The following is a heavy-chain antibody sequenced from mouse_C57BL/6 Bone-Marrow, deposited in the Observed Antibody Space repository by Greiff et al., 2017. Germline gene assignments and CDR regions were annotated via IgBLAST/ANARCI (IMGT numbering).Heavy chain of an antibody. Sequence: VQLQQSGPVLARPGASVKMSCKTSGYSFTSYWLHWVKQRPGQGLEWIGAIYPGNSDNSYNQKFKVKANLSAVTSARTVYMELSSLTNEDSAVYYCTRARLLGYAIDYWGQGTLVTVSS. CDR3: TRARLLGYAIDY. CDR2: IYPGNSDN. J-gene: IGHJ4*01. V-gene: IGHV1-5*01. CDR1: GYSFTSYW. D-gene: IGHD2-3*01.